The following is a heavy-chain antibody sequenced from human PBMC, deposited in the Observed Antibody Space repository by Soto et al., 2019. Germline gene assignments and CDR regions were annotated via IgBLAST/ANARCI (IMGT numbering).Heavy chain of an antibody. CDR2: ISGGGVTT. V-gene: IGHV3-23*01. J-gene: IGHJ4*02. CDR3: AKGRGGSGSLTPRVDF. Sequence: EVQLLESGGGLVQPGGSLRLSCAASGFTFNNYALTWVRQAPGKGLGWVSAISGGGVTTSYADSVKGRFTVSRDGSKNTLYLQMSSLRAEDTALYYCAKGRGGSGSLTPRVDFWGQGTLVTVSS. CDR1: GFTFNNYA. D-gene: IGHD3-10*01.